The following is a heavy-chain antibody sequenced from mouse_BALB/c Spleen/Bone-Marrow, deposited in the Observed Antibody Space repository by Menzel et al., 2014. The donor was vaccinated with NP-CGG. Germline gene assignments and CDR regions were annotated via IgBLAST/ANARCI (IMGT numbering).Heavy chain of an antibody. CDR3: ARVYYGNLDY. D-gene: IGHD2-1*01. J-gene: IGHJ4*01. Sequence: QVQLKESGAELVRPGSSVKISCKASGYEFSSYWMNWVKQRPGQGLEWIGQIYPGDGDTNYNGKFKGEATLTADKSSSTAYMQVSSPTSEDSAVYFCARVYYGNLDYWGQGTSVTVSS. CDR2: IYPGDGDT. CDR1: GYEFSSYW. V-gene: IGHV1-80*01.